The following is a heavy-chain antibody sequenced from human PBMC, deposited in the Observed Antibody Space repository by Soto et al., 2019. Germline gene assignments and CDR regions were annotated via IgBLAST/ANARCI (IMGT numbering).Heavy chain of an antibody. CDR2: ISYDGGNK. J-gene: IGHJ4*02. V-gene: IGHV3-30*18. D-gene: IGHD2-15*01. CDR1: GFTFSSYG. Sequence: PGGSLRLSCAASGFTFSSYGMHWVRQAPGKGLEWVAVISYDGGNKYYADSVKGRFTISRDNSKNTLYLQMNSLRAEDTAVYYCAKDGGVVSPHDYWGQGTLVTVSS. CDR3: AKDGGVVSPHDY.